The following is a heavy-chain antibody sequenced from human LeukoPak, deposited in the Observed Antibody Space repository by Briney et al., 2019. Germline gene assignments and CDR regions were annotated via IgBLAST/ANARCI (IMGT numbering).Heavy chain of an antibody. J-gene: IGHJ2*01. CDR1: GFTVRTFA. Sequence: PGGSLRLSCAASGFTVRTFAWHWVRQPPGKGLEWVAFMGTDETDIHYADSVRGRFIISRDNSRNTLSLDMSSLRVEDTAVYYCAKEPPGGWSIDLCGRGTLVSVSS. V-gene: IGHV3-30*02. D-gene: IGHD3-16*01. CDR3: AKEPPGGWSIDL. CDR2: MGTDETDI.